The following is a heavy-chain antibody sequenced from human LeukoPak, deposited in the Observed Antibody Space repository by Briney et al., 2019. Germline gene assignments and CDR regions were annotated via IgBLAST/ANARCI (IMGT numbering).Heavy chain of an antibody. CDR2: MSSDGSTI. CDR3: ARAGFTFSDYFGSFFDY. CDR1: GFTFSRYE. J-gene: IGHJ4*02. D-gene: IGHD3-10*01. Sequence: GGSLRLSCAVSGFTFSRYEMNWVRQAPGKGLEWVSCMSSDGSTIYYADSVKGRFTISRDNAKNSLYLQMNSLRAEDTAVYYCARAGFTFSDYFGSFFDYWGQGTLVTVSS. V-gene: IGHV3-48*03.